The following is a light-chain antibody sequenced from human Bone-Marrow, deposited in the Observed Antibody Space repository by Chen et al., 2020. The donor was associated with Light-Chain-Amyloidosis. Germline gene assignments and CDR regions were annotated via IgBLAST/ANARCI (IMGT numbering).Light chain of an antibody. Sequence: DIQMIQSPSSLSVSVGDRVTITCRASQSINIYLNWYQQKPGKAPKLLIYAASSLHNGVPSRFSGSGSGTDFILTISSLQPEDSATYFCQQSYTIPYTFGQGTKLEIK. J-gene: IGKJ2*01. V-gene: IGKV1-39*01. CDR3: QQSYTIPYT. CDR2: AAS. CDR1: QSINIY.